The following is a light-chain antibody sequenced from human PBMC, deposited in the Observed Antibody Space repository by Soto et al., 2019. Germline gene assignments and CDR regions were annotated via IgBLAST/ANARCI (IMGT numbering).Light chain of an antibody. J-gene: IGKJ4*01. CDR1: QSVSSN. V-gene: IGKV3-15*01. CDR3: QQYNNWPPLT. Sequence: EIVMTQSPATLSVSPGQRATRSCSAIQSVSSNLAWYQQKPGQAPRLLIYGASTRATGIPARFSGSGSGTEFTLTIRSLQSEDFAVYYCQQYNNWPPLTFGGGTKVEIK. CDR2: GAS.